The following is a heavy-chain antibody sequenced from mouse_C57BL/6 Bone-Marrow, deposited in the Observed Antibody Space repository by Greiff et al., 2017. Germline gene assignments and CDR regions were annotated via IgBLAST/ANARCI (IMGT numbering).Heavy chain of an antibody. CDR2: IDPNSGGT. V-gene: IGHV1-72*01. CDR1: GYTFTSYW. D-gene: IGHD2-4*01. Sequence: QVQLQQPGAELVKPGASVKLSCKASGYTFTSYWMHWVKQRPGRGLEGIGRIDPNSGGTKYNEKFKSKATLTVDKPSSTAYMQLSSLTSEDSAVYYCAKEDYDSFAYWGQGTLVTVSA. CDR3: AKEDYDSFAY. J-gene: IGHJ3*01.